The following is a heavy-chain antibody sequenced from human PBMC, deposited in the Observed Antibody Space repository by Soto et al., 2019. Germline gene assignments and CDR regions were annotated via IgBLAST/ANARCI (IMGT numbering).Heavy chain of an antibody. CDR1: GYTFTGYY. CDR3: AREMVRGAGYYYYGMDV. Sequence: RASVKVSCKASGYTFTGYYMHWVRRAPGQGLEWMGWINPNSGGTNYAQKFQGRVTMTRDTSISTAYMELSRLRSDDTAVYYCAREMVRGAGYYYYGMDVWGQGTTVTVSS. V-gene: IGHV1-2*02. D-gene: IGHD3-10*01. CDR2: INPNSGGT. J-gene: IGHJ6*02.